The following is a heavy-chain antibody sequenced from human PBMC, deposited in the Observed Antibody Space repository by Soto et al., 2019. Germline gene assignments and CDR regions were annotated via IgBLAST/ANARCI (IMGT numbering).Heavy chain of an antibody. Sequence: WVLRLSCAASGFTFSSYGMHWVRQAPGKGLEWVAVISYDGSNKYYADSVKGRFTISRDNSKNTLYLQMNSLRAEDTAVYYCAKEARYYGWGATLDYWGQGTLVTVSS. D-gene: IGHD3-10*01. CDR3: AKEARYYGWGATLDY. CDR1: GFTFSSYG. CDR2: ISYDGSNK. V-gene: IGHV3-30*18. J-gene: IGHJ4*02.